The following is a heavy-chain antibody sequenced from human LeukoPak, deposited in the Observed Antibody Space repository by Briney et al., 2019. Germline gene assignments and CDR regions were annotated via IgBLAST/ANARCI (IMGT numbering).Heavy chain of an antibody. J-gene: IGHJ3*02. CDR1: GGSISSGGYY. D-gene: IGHD3-3*01. CDR3: ARGRVRIFGVVTEADDAFDI. Sequence: SETLSLTCTVSGGSISSGGYYWSWIRQHPGKGLEWIGYIYYSGSTYYNPSLKSRVTISVDTSKNQFSLKLSSVTAADTAVYYCARGRVRIFGVVTEADDAFDIWGQGTMVTVSS. V-gene: IGHV4-31*03. CDR2: IYYSGST.